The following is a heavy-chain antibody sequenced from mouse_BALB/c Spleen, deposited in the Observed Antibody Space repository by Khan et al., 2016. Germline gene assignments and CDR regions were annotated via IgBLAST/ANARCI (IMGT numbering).Heavy chain of an antibody. J-gene: IGHJ2*01. D-gene: IGHD1-2*01. CDR1: GYSITSGYR. V-gene: IGHV3-1*02. CDR2: ISYSGNT. CDR3: ASPHYSGRDY. Sequence: EVQLQESGPDLVKPSQSLSLTCTVTGYSITSGYRWHWIRQFPGNKLEWMGYISYSGNTSYNPSLKSRISITRDTSKNKFFLQLNSVTTEDTATYYCASPHYSGRDYWGQCTTLTVSS.